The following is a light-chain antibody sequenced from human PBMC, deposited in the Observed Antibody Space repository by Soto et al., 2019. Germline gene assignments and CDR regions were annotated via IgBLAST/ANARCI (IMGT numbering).Light chain of an antibody. J-gene: IGKJ1*01. V-gene: IGKV3-20*01. CDR2: GAS. CDR3: QQYGRTSWT. Sequence: EIVLTQSPGTLSLSPGEGATLSCRASQSVSTNFFAWYQQKPGQAPRLLIYGASTRATGFPDRFSGSGSGTDFTLTISRREPEDFAVYYCQQYGRTSWTFGQGTKVEIK. CDR1: QSVSTNF.